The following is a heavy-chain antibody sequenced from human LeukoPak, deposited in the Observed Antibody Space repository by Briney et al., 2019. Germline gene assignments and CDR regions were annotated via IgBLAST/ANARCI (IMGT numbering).Heavy chain of an antibody. D-gene: IGHD3-10*01. CDR1: GYSFTSYW. CDR2: IYPGDSDT. CDR3: ARRAFGSGSYYPFDY. J-gene: IGHJ4*02. V-gene: IGHV5-51*01. Sequence: GESLKISCKGSGYSFTSYWIGWVRQMPGKGLEWMGIIYPGDSDTRYSPSFQGQVTISADKSISTAYLQWSSLKASDTAMYYCARRAFGSGSYYPFDYWGQGTLVTVSS.